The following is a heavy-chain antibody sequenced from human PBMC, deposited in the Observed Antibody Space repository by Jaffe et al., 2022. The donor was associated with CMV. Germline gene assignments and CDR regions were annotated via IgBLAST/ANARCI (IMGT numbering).Heavy chain of an antibody. J-gene: IGHJ3*02. Sequence: QLQLQESGPGLVKPSETLSLTCTVSGDSISSSSYYWGWIRQPPGKGLEWIASIYYSGSTYNNPSLKSRVTISVDTSKNQFSLKLSSVTAADTAVYYCARHPTYVWTGRGAHAFDIWGQGTMVTVSS. CDR2: IYYSGST. D-gene: IGHD1-26*01. V-gene: IGHV4-39*01. CDR1: GDSISSSSYY. CDR3: ARHPTYVWTGRGAHAFDI.